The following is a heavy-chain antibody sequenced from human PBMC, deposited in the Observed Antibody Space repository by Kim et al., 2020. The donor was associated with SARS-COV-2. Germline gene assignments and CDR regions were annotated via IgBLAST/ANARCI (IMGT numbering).Heavy chain of an antibody. Sequence: SETLSLTCTVSGGSISSYYWSWIRQPPGKGLEWIGYIYYSGSTNYNPSLKSRVTISVDTSKNQFSLKLSSVTAADTAVYYCARGGWGSYYFDYWGQGTLV. CDR2: IYYSGST. CDR1: GGSISSYY. V-gene: IGHV4-59*01. D-gene: IGHD3-16*01. CDR3: ARGGWGSYYFDY. J-gene: IGHJ4*02.